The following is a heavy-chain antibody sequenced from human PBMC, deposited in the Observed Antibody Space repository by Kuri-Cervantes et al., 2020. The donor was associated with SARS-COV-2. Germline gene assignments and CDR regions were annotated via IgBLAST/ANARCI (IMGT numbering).Heavy chain of an antibody. Sequence: ASVKVSCKVSGYTLTELSMHWVRQAPGKGLEWMGGFDPEDGETIYAQKFQGRVTMTEDTSTDTAYMELSSLRSEDTAVYYCATALYYGSGSYQLNFDYWGQGTLVTVSS. CDR3: ATALYYGSGSYQLNFDY. CDR2: FDPEDGET. J-gene: IGHJ4*02. CDR1: GYTLTELS. D-gene: IGHD3-10*01. V-gene: IGHV1-24*01.